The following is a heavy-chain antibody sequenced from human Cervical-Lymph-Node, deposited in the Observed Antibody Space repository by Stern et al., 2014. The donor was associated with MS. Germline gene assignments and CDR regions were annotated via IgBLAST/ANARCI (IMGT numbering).Heavy chain of an antibody. CDR3: ARASTRGFDY. J-gene: IGHJ4*02. CDR1: GGTFSSYA. V-gene: IGHV1-69*01. D-gene: IGHD2/OR15-2a*01. Sequence: VQLVQSGVGVMKPGSSVRVSCKASGGTFSSYAVNWVRQAPGKGLEWMGGLIPIFCQTTYAKNFKGRVTFPADDSKNTADMERGSLKSEDTAVYFCARASTRGFDYWGQGTLVTVSS. CDR2: LIPIFCQT.